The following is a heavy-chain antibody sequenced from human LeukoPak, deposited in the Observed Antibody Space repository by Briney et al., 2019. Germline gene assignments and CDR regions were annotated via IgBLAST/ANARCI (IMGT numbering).Heavy chain of an antibody. V-gene: IGHV4-38-2*02. J-gene: IGHJ4*02. CDR2: IYHSGST. CDR1: GYSISSGYY. CDR3: ARDPNSGTYYGAAYFDS. D-gene: IGHD1-26*01. Sequence: SETLSLTCTVSGYSISSGYYWGWIRQPPGKGLEWIGSIYHSGSTYYNPSLKSRITISVDTSKNQFSLKLSSVTAADTAVYYCARDPNSGTYYGAAYFDSWGQGTLVTVSS.